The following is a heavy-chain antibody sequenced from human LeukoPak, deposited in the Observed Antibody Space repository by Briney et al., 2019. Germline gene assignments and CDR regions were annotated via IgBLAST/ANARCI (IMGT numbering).Heavy chain of an antibody. CDR2: ISYDGSNK. CDR3: ARDLRGYSSGWLAFDY. CDR1: GFTFSSYA. D-gene: IGHD6-19*01. V-gene: IGHV3-30-3*01. J-gene: IGHJ4*02. Sequence: GGSLRLSCAASGFTFSSYAMHWVRQAPGKGLEWVAVISYDGSNKYYADSVKGRFTISRDNSKNTLYLQMNSLRAEDTAVYYCARDLRGYSSGWLAFDYWGQGTLVTVSS.